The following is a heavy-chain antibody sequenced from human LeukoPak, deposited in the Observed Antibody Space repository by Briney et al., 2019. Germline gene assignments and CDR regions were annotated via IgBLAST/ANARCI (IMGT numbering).Heavy chain of an antibody. V-gene: IGHV3-53*01. Sequence: PGGSLRLSCAASGFIVSSNYMSWVSQAPGKGLEWVSVIYSGGSTYYADSVKGRFTISRDNSKNTLYLQMNSLRAEDTAVYYYARGDYFDYWGQGTLVTVSS. CDR2: IYSGGST. J-gene: IGHJ4*02. CDR3: ARGDYFDY. CDR1: GFIVSSNY.